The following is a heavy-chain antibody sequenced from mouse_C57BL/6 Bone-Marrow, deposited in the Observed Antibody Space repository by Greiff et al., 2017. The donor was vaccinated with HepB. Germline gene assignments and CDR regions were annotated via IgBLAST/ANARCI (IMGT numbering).Heavy chain of an antibody. D-gene: IGHD1-1*01. CDR1: GYSFTSYY. J-gene: IGHJ4*01. CDR3: ARTTVVADYAMDY. CDR2: IYPGSGNT. Sequence: QVQLQQSGPELVKPGASVKISCKASGYSFTSYYIHWVKQRPGQGLEWIGWIYPGSGNTKYNEKFKGKATLTADTSSSTAYMQLSSLTSEDSAVYYCARTTVVADYAMDYWGQGTSVTVSS. V-gene: IGHV1-66*01.